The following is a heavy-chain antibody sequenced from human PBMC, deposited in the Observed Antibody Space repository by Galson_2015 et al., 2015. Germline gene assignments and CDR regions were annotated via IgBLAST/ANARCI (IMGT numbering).Heavy chain of an antibody. Sequence: SLRLSCAASGFTFSSYEMNWVRQAPGKGLEWVSYISSSGSTIYYADSVKGRFTISRDNAKNSLYLQMNSLRAEDTAVYYCARDQPTVTQPPYYYYYMDVWGKGTTVTVSS. D-gene: IGHD4-17*01. CDR1: GFTFSSYE. CDR2: ISSSGSTI. J-gene: IGHJ6*03. V-gene: IGHV3-48*03. CDR3: ARDQPTVTQPPYYYYYMDV.